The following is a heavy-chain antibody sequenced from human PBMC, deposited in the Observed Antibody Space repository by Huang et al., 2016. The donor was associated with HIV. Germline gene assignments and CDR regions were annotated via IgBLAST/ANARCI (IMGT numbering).Heavy chain of an antibody. CDR2: IRGDGSEK. V-gene: IGHV3-7*01. J-gene: IGHJ3*02. CDR1: GFNFKNYW. D-gene: IGHD2-2*01. Sequence: DEHLVESGGGLVQPGGSVTITCEVSGFNFKNYWMNWVRQARGKGLAWVANIRGDGSEKNDVDAVKGRFTIFRDNAKTLLYLQMKSLRAEDTSVYYCATNLQIVVVPPDMGYDAFDMWGQGTMVTVSS. CDR3: ATNLQIVVVPPDMGYDAFDM.